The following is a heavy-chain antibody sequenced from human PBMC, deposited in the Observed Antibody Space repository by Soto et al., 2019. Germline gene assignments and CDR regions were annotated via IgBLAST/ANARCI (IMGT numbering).Heavy chain of an antibody. CDR3: ARDQGVVATIYFDY. D-gene: IGHD5-12*01. CDR2: ISSSSSYI. V-gene: IGHV3-21*01. CDR1: GFTFSSYS. J-gene: IGHJ4*02. Sequence: GRSLRLSCAASGFTFSSYSMNWVRQAPGKGLEWVSSISSSSSYIYYADSVKGRFTISRDNAKNSLYLQMNSLRAEDTAVYYCARDQGVVATIYFDYWGQGTLVTVSS.